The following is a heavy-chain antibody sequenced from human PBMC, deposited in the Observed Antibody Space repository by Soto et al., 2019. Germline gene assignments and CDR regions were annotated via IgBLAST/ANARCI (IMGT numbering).Heavy chain of an antibody. V-gene: IGHV6-1*01. CDR1: GESGASNSAA. CDR3: ARPGVTEIVPAANFFNY. CDR2: TYYRSKWYY. D-gene: IGHD2-21*01. Sequence: QSRSLTGAISGESGASNSAAWNWVKKTPSRGLEWLGRTYYRSKWYYDYALSVKSRITINPDTSKNQISLKLASVTAADTALYFCARPGVTEIVPAANFFNYWGQGTLVTVSS. J-gene: IGHJ4*02.